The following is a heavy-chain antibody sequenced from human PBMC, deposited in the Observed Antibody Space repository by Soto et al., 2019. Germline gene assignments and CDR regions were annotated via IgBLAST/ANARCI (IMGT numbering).Heavy chain of an antibody. D-gene: IGHD2-2*01. CDR2: IIPISGTA. CDR3: ARSQGSSTSLEIYYYYYYGMDV. V-gene: IGHV1-69*01. CDR1: GGTFSSYC. J-gene: IGHJ6*02. Sequence: QVQLVQSGAGVKKPGSSVKVSCKASGGTFSSYCISWVRQAPGQGLEWMGGIIPISGTANYAQKFQGRVKITADESTSKAYMELSSLRSEDTAVYYCARSQGSSTSLEIYYYYYYGMDVWGQGTTVTVSS.